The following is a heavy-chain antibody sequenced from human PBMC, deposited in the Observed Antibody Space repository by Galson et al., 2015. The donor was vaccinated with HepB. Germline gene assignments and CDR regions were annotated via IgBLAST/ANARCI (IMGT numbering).Heavy chain of an antibody. CDR1: GYTFTSYA. CDR2: INAGNGNT. V-gene: IGHV1-3*01. D-gene: IGHD6-19*01. Sequence: SVKVSCKASGYTFTSYAMHWVRQAPGQRLEWMGWINAGNGNTKYSQKFQGRVTITRDTSASTAYMELSSLRSEDTAVYYCASLVGSGQPYYYYGMDVWGQGTTVTVSS. CDR3: ASLVGSGQPYYYYGMDV. J-gene: IGHJ6*02.